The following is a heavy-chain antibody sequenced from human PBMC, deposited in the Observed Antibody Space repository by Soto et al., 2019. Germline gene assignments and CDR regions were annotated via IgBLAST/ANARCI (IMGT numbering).Heavy chain of an antibody. CDR2: IYHSGST. J-gene: IGHJ6*02. D-gene: IGHD7-27*01. CDR3: ARAAELGYYYYGMDV. Sequence: KPSETLSLTCAVSGGSISSSNWWSWVRQPPGKGLEWIGEIYHSGSTNYNPSLKSRVTISVDKSKNQFSLKLSSVTAADTAVYYCARAAELGYYYYGMDVWGQGTTVTVSS. CDR1: GGSISSSNW. V-gene: IGHV4-4*02.